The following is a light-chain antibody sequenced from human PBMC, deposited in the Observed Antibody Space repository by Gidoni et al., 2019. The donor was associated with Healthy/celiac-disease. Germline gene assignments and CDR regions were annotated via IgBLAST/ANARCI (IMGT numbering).Light chain of an antibody. V-gene: IGLV2-14*01. Sequence: SALTPPASVSGSPGQSIPISCTGTSSDVGGYNYVSWYQQHPGKAPKLMIYEVSNRPSGVSNRFSGSKSGNTASLTISGLQAEDEADYYCSSYTSSSTYVVFGGGTKLTVL. CDR2: EVS. CDR1: SSDVGGYNY. CDR3: SSYTSSSTYVV. J-gene: IGLJ2*01.